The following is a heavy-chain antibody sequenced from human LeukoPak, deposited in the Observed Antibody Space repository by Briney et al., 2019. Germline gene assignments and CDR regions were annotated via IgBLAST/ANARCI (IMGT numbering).Heavy chain of an antibody. Sequence: PGGSLRLSCAASGFTFSRYWMSWVRQAPGNGLEWVANIKQDGSEKYYVDSVKGRFTISKDNAKDSLFLQTNSLRAEDTALYYCARDSYHSSDYWGQGTLVTVSS. V-gene: IGHV3-7*01. CDR3: ARDSYHSSDY. J-gene: IGHJ4*02. CDR1: GFTFSRYW. CDR2: IKQDGSEK. D-gene: IGHD3-22*01.